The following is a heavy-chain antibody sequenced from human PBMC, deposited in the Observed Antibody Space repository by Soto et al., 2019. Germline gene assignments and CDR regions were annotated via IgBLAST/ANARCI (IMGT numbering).Heavy chain of an antibody. J-gene: IGHJ4*02. D-gene: IGHD2-15*01. CDR2: ISSSSSYI. Sequence: EVQLVESGGGLVKPGGSLRLSCAASGFTFSSYSMNWVRQAPGKGLEWVSSISSSSSYIYYADSVKGRFTISRDNAKNSLYLQMNSLRAEDTAVYYCARDPHCSGGSCYSGRLGFDYWGQGTLVTVSS. CDR3: ARDPHCSGGSCYSGRLGFDY. V-gene: IGHV3-21*01. CDR1: GFTFSSYS.